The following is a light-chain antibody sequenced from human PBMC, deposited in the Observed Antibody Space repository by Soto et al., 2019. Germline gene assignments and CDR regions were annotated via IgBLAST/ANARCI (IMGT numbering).Light chain of an antibody. CDR2: EGN. CDR1: SSHIGSSNL. Sequence: QSVLTQPASVSGSPGQSITISCTASSSHIGSSNLVSWYQHHSGKAPKLIIYEGNKRPSGVPDRFSGSKSGTSASLAITGLQAEDEADYYCQSYDSSLYVFGTGTKLTVL. J-gene: IGLJ1*01. V-gene: IGLV2-14*02. CDR3: QSYDSSLYV.